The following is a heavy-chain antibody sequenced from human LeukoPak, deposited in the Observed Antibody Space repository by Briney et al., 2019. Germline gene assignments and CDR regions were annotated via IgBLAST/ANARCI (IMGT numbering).Heavy chain of an antibody. CDR1: GGSISSYY. Sequence: SETLSLTCTVSGGSISSYYWSWIRQSAGKGLEWIGRIYSTGSTNYNPSLKSRVTMSVDTSKNQFSLKLSSVTAADTAVYYCARDRGGAAAGIWFDSWGQGTLVIVSS. J-gene: IGHJ5*01. D-gene: IGHD6-13*01. V-gene: IGHV4-4*07. CDR2: IYSTGST. CDR3: ARDRGGAAAGIWFDS.